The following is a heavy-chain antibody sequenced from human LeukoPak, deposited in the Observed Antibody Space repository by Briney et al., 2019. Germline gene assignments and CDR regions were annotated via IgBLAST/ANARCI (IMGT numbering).Heavy chain of an antibody. V-gene: IGHV1-18*01. CDR2: ISAYNGNT. J-gene: IGHJ6*03. D-gene: IGHD1-7*01. Sequence: GASVKVSCKASGYTFTSYGISWVRQAPGQGLEWMGWISAYNGNTNYAQKFQGRVTITADESTSTAYMELSSLRSEDTAVYYCARPPYNWNYIGPYYYYMDVWGKGTTVTVSS. CDR1: GYTFTSYG. CDR3: ARPPYNWNYIGPYYYYMDV.